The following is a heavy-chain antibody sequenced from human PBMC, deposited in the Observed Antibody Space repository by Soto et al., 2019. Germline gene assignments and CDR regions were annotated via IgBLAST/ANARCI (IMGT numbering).Heavy chain of an antibody. CDR3: ARDRWSSLFDP. J-gene: IGHJ5*02. V-gene: IGHV4-31*03. Sequence: SETLSLTCTVSGGSIGSGGYYWSGIRQHPGKGLEWIGYIYYSGSTYYNPSLKSRVTISVDTSKNQFSLKLSSVTAADTAVYYCARDRWSSLFDPWGQGTLVTVSS. CDR2: IYYSGST. D-gene: IGHD6-6*01. CDR1: GGSIGSGGYY.